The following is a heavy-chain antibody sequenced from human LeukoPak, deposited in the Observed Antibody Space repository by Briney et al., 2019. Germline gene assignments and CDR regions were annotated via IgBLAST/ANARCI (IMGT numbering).Heavy chain of an antibody. J-gene: IGHJ4*02. CDR1: RFTFGSSW. CDR3: ARDTLGEGEDANYAVYYFDY. Sequence: GGSLRLSCAASRFTFGSSWMSWVRQAPGKGLEWVANIKQDGNEKYYADSVKGRFTISRDNGKNSLDLQMNSLRADDTAVYYCARDTLGEGEDANYAVYYFDYWGQGTVVTVSS. CDR2: IKQDGNEK. V-gene: IGHV3-7*01. D-gene: IGHD4/OR15-4a*01.